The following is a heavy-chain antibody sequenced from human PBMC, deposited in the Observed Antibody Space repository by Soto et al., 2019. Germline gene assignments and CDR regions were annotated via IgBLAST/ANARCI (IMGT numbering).Heavy chain of an antibody. D-gene: IGHD3-3*01. CDR2: IWSDGTNK. V-gene: IGHV3-33*01. Sequence: PGGSLRLSCAASGFTFSTYGMHWVRQAPGKGLEWVALIWSDGTNKYYADSVKGRFTISRDNSKKTLYLQMNSLTAADTAVYYCARGPPFGRWGQGTLVTVSS. J-gene: IGHJ4*02. CDR1: GFTFSTYG. CDR3: ARGPPFGR.